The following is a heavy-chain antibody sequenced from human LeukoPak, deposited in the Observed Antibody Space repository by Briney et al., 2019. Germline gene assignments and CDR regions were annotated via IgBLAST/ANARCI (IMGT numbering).Heavy chain of an antibody. CDR1: GFTVSSNY. Sequence: SGGSLRLSCAASGFTVSSNYMSWVRQAPGKGLEWVSSISSSSSYIYYADSVKGRFTISRDNAKNSLYLQMNSLRAEDTAVYYCATYSSSRRNWFDPWGQGTLVTVSS. J-gene: IGHJ5*02. D-gene: IGHD6-6*01. CDR3: ATYSSSRRNWFDP. V-gene: IGHV3-21*01. CDR2: ISSSSSYI.